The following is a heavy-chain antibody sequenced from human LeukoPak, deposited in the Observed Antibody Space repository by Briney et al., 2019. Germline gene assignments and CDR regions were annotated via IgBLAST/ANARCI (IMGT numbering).Heavy chain of an antibody. CDR1: GYPFTSYG. Sequence: ASVKVSCKASGYPFTSYGIIWVRQAPGQGLEWMGWISTYSGNTNYAQTLQGRVTMTTDTPTSTAYMKLRSLRSDDTAVYYCAKGQLLWFGEPPKQVDYWGQGTLVTVSS. J-gene: IGHJ4*02. V-gene: IGHV1-18*01. CDR2: ISTYSGNT. D-gene: IGHD3-10*01. CDR3: AKGQLLWFGEPPKQVDY.